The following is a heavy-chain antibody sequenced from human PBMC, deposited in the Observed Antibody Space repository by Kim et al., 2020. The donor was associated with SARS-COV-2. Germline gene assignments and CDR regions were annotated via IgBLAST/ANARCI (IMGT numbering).Heavy chain of an antibody. V-gene: IGHV1-3*04. CDR1: GYIFTSYS. J-gene: IGHJ4*02. CDR3: ARATVTTIDS. CDR2: INTGNGNT. Sequence: ASVKVSCKASGYIFTSYSIHWVRQAPGQRLEWMGWINTGNGNTEYSQRFQNRVTITRDTSASTAYMELSSLRSEDTAVYYCARATVTTIDSWGQGTLVTVSS. D-gene: IGHD4-17*01.